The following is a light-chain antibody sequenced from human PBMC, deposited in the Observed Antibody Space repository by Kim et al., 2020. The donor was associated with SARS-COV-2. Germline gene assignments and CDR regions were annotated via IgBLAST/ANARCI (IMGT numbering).Light chain of an antibody. J-gene: IGLJ3*02. V-gene: IGLV3-1*01. Sequence: YELTQPPSVSVSPGQTATITCSGDKLGDKYACWYQQKPGQSPMVVIYQDNKRPSGIPERFSGSNSGNTATLTISGTQPMDEAEYYCQAWDSSTVWVFGGGTQLTVL. CDR2: QDN. CDR1: KLGDKY. CDR3: QAWDSSTVWV.